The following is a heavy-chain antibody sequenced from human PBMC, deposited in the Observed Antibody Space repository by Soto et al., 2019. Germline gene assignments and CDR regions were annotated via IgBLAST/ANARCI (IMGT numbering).Heavy chain of an antibody. CDR3: ARGQYDFIWGGYRYTGAAFEI. J-gene: IGHJ3*02. CDR1: GYTFTTYG. V-gene: IGHV1-18*01. Sequence: QVQLVQSGAEVKKPGASVKVSCKASGYTFTTYGISWARQAPGQGLEWMGWISAYNGNTNYAQKLQGRVTMTTDTTTSTAYMDLRSLRSDDTAVYYCARGQYDFIWGGYRYTGAAFEIWGQGTMVTVAS. CDR2: ISAYNGNT. D-gene: IGHD3-16*02.